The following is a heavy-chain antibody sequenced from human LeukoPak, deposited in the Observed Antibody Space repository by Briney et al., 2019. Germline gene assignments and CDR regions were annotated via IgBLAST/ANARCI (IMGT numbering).Heavy chain of an antibody. J-gene: IGHJ5*02. CDR1: GGSISSGDYY. CDR3: ARGDIVEVPAANGSDP. D-gene: IGHD2-2*01. V-gene: IGHV4-30-4*08. CDR2: IYYSGST. Sequence: SETLSLTCTVSGGSISSGDYYWSWIRQPPGKGLEWIGYIYYSGSTYYNPSLKSRVTISVDTSKNQFSLKLSSVTAADTPAYSCARGDIVEVPAANGSDPWGQGPLVTVSS.